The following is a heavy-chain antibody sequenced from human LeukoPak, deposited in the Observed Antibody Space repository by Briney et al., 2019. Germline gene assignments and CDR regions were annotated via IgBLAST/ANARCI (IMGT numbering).Heavy chain of an antibody. CDR3: ARVQRGIAVALDY. V-gene: IGHV3-48*03. CDR1: GFTFSSYE. Sequence: GGSLRLSCAASGFTFSSYEMNWVCQAPGKGLEWVSYISTTGSSIYYADSVKGRFTISRDNVKNLLYLQMNSLRAEDTAVYYCARVQRGIAVALDYWGQGTLATVSS. CDR2: ISTTGSSI. D-gene: IGHD6-19*01. J-gene: IGHJ4*02.